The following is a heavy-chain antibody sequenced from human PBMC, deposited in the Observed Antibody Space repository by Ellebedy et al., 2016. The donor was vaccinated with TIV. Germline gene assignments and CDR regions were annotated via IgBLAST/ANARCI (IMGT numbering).Heavy chain of an antibody. Sequence: ASVKVSCKASGYTFTSYVISWVRQAPGQGLEWMAWISAYTGNSNYAQKFQGRVTVTTDTSTSTAYLELRNLKSDDTAVYYCARDMVQGMVARYLWFDYWGQGTLVTVSS. V-gene: IGHV1-18*01. CDR2: ISAYTGNS. CDR3: ARDMVQGMVARYLWFDY. D-gene: IGHD1-26*01. J-gene: IGHJ4*02. CDR1: GYTFTSYV.